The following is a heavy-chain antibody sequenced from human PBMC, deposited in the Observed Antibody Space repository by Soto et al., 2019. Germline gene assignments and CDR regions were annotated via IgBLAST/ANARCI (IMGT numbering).Heavy chain of an antibody. Sequence: WSVRQSGASAKFTFSGCRRHRNRQAPGKGLVWVSCINGDGSSASYAESVKGRFTISRDNTKNTLYLQLNSLRAEDTAVYYCAREGYCSNGVCYTRNPYGSHWGQGTLVTVSS. V-gene: IGHV3-74*01. J-gene: IGHJ4*02. D-gene: IGHD2-8*01. CDR1: KFTFSGCR. CDR2: INGDGSSA. CDR3: AREGYCSNGVCYTRNPYGSH.